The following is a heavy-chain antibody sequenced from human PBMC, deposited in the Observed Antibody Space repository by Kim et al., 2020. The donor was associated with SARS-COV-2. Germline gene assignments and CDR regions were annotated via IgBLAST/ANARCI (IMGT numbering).Heavy chain of an antibody. J-gene: IGHJ4*02. Sequence: GGSLRLSCAASGFTFSSYGMHWVRQAPGKGLEWVAVISYDGSNKYYADSVKGRFTISRDNSKNTLYLQMNSLRAEDTAVYYCAKDSARYGVQNSYFDYWGQGTLVTVSS. CDR2: ISYDGSNK. D-gene: IGHD2-8*01. CDR1: GFTFSSYG. CDR3: AKDSARYGVQNSYFDY. V-gene: IGHV3-30*18.